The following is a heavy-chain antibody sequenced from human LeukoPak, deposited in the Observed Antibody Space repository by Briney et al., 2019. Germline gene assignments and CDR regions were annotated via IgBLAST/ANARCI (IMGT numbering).Heavy chain of an antibody. V-gene: IGHV5-51*01. CDR1: GYSFTSYW. J-gene: IGHJ4*02. CDR2: IYPGDSDT. CDR3: ARQASGYDLTLLYYFDY. D-gene: IGHD5-12*01. Sequence: GESLKISCKGSGYSFTSYWIGWVRQMPGKGLEWMGIIYPGDSDTRYDPSFQGQVTISADKSISAAYLQWSSLKASDTAMYYCARQASGYDLTLLYYFDYWGQGTLVTVSS.